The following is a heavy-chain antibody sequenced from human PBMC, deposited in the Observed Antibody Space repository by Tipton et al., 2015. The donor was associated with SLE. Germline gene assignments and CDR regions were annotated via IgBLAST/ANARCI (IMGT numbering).Heavy chain of an antibody. Sequence: GSLRLSCAASGFTFSSYSMNWVRQAPGKGLEWLSYISSSSSGTYYADSVKGRFTIYRDNAKNSAYLQMNSLRADDTAVYYCASGSYQYYFDYWGQGTLVTVSA. CDR1: GFTFSSYS. D-gene: IGHD1-26*01. CDR2: ISSSSSGT. CDR3: ASGSYQYYFDY. V-gene: IGHV3-48*01. J-gene: IGHJ4*02.